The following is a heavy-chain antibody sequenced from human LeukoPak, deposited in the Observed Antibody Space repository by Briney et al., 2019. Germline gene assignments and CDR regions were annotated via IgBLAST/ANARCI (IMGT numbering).Heavy chain of an antibody. Sequence: KASETLSLTCTVSGGSISSYYWSWIRQPPGKGLEWIGYIYYSGSTNYNPSLKSRVTISVDTSKNQFSLKLSSVTAADTAVYYCARLVWGREFDYWGQGTLVTVSS. J-gene: IGHJ4*02. CDR2: IYYSGST. CDR1: GGSISSYY. V-gene: IGHV4-59*01. CDR3: ARLVWGREFDY. D-gene: IGHD3-16*01.